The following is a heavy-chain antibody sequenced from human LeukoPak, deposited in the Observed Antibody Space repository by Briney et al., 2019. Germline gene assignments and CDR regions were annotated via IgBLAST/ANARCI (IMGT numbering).Heavy chain of an antibody. V-gene: IGHV4-34*01. CDR1: GGSLSGFY. J-gene: IGHJ4*02. D-gene: IGHD3-16*01. CDR3: ARDRWGRFDY. Sequence: IPSETLSLTCAVYGGSLSGFYWSWIRQPPGKGLEWIGEINHSGSTNYNPSLKSRVTMSMDTSKKQLSLRVTSVTAADTAVYYCARDRWGRFDYWGQGTLVTVSS. CDR2: INHSGST.